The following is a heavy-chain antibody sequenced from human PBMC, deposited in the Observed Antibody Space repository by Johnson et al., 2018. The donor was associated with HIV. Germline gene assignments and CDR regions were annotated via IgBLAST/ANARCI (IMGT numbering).Heavy chain of an antibody. J-gene: IGHJ3*02. CDR1: GFGFSTYY. CDR2: ISSSGSSI. Sequence: QVQLVESGGGLVKPGGSLRLSCVTSGFGFSTYYMSWIRQAPGKGLECLSYISSSGSSIYYTDSVKGRFTISRDDSTNTLYLQMNSLRPEDTAMYYCAKGSGYYAAFDIWGQGTMVTVSS. D-gene: IGHD3-22*01. CDR3: AKGSGYYAAFDI. V-gene: IGHV3-11*04.